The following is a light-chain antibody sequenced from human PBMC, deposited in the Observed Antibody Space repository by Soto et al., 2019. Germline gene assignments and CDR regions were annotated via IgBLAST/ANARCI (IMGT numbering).Light chain of an antibody. Sequence: EIVLTQSPGTLSLSPGERATLSCRASQSVNNNYLAWYQQKPGQAPRLLIYGASSRATGFPDRFSGSGSGTDFTLTISRLEPEDSAVYYCQQYGNSRTFGQGTKVEIK. J-gene: IGKJ1*01. CDR2: GAS. V-gene: IGKV3-20*01. CDR3: QQYGNSRT. CDR1: QSVNNNY.